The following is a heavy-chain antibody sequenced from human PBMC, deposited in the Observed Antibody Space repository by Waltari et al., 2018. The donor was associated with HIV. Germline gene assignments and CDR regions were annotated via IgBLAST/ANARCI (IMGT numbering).Heavy chain of an antibody. Sequence: QVHLVQSGAELRKPGASVTGSCKASGYTFTNFGIPWVRQDPGQGLEWMGWISGYNGDTKYAQKVRGRVTMTTDTSTSTAYLEMGSLRFDDTAVYYCARDHYYGSSGYYSDYWGQGTLVTVSS. CDR1: GYTFTNFG. J-gene: IGHJ4*02. V-gene: IGHV1-18*01. CDR2: ISGYNGDT. D-gene: IGHD3-22*01. CDR3: ARDHYYGSSGYYSDY.